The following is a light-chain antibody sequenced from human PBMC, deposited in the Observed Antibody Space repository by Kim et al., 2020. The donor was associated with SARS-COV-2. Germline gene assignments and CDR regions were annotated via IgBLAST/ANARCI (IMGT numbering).Light chain of an antibody. CDR1: STNSGAGYN. CDR3: QSYDSSLSGWV. V-gene: IGLV1-40*01. J-gene: IGLJ3*02. Sequence: RVTISCTGSSTNSGAGYNVDWYQQLPGTAPNHLIYSNTNRPSGVPDRFSGSKSGTTASLAITGLQAEDEADYYCQSYDSSLSGWVFGGGTQLTVL. CDR2: SNT.